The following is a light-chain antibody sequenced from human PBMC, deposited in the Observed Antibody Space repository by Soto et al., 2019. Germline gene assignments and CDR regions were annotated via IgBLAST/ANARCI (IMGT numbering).Light chain of an antibody. CDR3: QQSGNPFT. CDR2: AAS. Sequence: EIVLTQSPGTLSLSPGERATLSCRASQSVRSTYLAWYQQKPGQAPRPLIYAASSRATGIPDRFSGSGSGTDFTLTISSLEPEDFAVYYCQQSGNPFTFGPGTRVDIK. CDR1: QSVRSTY. V-gene: IGKV3-20*01. J-gene: IGKJ3*01.